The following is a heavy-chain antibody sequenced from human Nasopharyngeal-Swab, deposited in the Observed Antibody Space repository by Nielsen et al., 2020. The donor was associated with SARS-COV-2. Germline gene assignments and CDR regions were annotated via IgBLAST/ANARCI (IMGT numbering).Heavy chain of an antibody. Sequence: GESLKISCAASGFTLSSYSMTWVRQAPGKGLEWVSYITTSSSTIYYADSVKGQFTISRDNSKNTLYLQMNSLRAEDTAVYYCAKETDSSFDYWGQGTLVTVSS. J-gene: IGHJ4*02. CDR3: AKETDSSFDY. D-gene: IGHD3-22*01. V-gene: IGHV3-48*01. CDR1: GFTLSSYS. CDR2: ITTSSSTI.